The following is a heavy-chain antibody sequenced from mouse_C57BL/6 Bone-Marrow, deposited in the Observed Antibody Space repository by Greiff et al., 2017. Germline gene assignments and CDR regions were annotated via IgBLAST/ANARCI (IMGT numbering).Heavy chain of an antibody. CDR3: ARLGYGEWVDY. V-gene: IGHV14-3*01. J-gene: IGHJ3*01. Sequence: VHVQQSVAELVRPGASVKLSCTASGFNIKNTYMHWVKQRPGQGLEWIGRIYPASGNTNYDPKFQGKATLTADTSSSTAYLELSSLTSEDTAVYYCARLGYGEWVDYWGQGTLVTVSS. D-gene: IGHD2-10*02. CDR2: IYPASGNT. CDR1: GFNIKNTY.